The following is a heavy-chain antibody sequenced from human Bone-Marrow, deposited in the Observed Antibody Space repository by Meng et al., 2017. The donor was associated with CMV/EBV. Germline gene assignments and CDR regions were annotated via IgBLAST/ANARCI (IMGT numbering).Heavy chain of an antibody. Sequence: GESLKISCAASGFTFSSYSMNWVRQATGKGLEWVSAIGTAGDTYYPGSVKGRFTISRENAKNSLYLQMNSLRAGDTAVYYCARGESSSWPYYFDYWGQGTLVTVYS. V-gene: IGHV3-13*01. CDR3: ARGESSSWPYYFDY. CDR1: GFTFSSYS. D-gene: IGHD6-13*01. CDR2: IGTAGDT. J-gene: IGHJ4*02.